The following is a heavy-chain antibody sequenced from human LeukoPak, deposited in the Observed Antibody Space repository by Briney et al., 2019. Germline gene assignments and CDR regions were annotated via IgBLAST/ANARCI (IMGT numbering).Heavy chain of an antibody. J-gene: IGHJ4*02. CDR3: ASDRSSWNPGAPY. CDR1: GDSISSGNYY. V-gene: IGHV4-39*01. CDR2: LYYSGTT. D-gene: IGHD6-13*01. Sequence: SETLSLTCSVSGDSISSGNYYWGWIRQPPGKELEWIGNLYYSGTTYYNPSFKSRVTISVDTSKNQFSLKLSSVTAADTAVYYCASDRSSWNPGAPYWGQGTLVTVSS.